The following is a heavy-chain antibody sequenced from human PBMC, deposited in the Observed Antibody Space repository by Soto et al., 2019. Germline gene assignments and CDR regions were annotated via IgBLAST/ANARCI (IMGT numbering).Heavy chain of an antibody. D-gene: IGHD6-13*01. CDR1: GYTFTSYG. Sequence: QVQLVQSGAEVKKPGASVKVSCKASGYTFTSYGISWVRQAPGQGLEWMGWIIAYNGNTNYAQKLQGRATMITDTSTNTANMELRSLRSDDTAVYYCATAGEVRSSSWYALWGQGTLVTVSS. V-gene: IGHV1-18*01. CDR2: IIAYNGNT. J-gene: IGHJ4*02. CDR3: ATAGEVRSSSWYAL.